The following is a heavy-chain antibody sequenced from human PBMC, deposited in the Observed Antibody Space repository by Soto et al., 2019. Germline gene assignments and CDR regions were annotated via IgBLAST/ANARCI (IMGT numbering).Heavy chain of an antibody. CDR3: TTDSRTTLPEIRFDY. J-gene: IGHJ4*01. V-gene: IGHV3-15*07. CDR2: VKSKTDGGSS. Sequence: PGGSLRLSCAASGFPFSNAWINWVRKVPGKGLEWVGRVKSKTDGGSSDYDAPVKGRFAVSRDDSKNIVYLQMNSLKIEDTGVYYCTTDSRTTLPEIRFDYWGHGTQVTVSS. D-gene: IGHD1-26*01. CDR1: GFPFSNAW.